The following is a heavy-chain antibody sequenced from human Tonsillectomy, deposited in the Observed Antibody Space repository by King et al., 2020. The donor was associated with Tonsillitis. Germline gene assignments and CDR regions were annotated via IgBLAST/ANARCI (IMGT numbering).Heavy chain of an antibody. CDR1: GGSFSGYY. V-gene: IGHV4-34*01. CDR2: INHSGST. J-gene: IGHJ5*02. D-gene: IGHD6-19*01. Sequence: VQLQQWGAGLLKPSETLSLTCAVYGGSFSGYYWSWIRQPPGKGLEWIGEINHSGSTNYNPSLKSRVTISVDTSKNQFSLKLSSVTAADTAVYYCARGGPRRYSSGVNWFDPWAREPWSPSPQ. CDR3: ARGGPRRYSSGVNWFDP.